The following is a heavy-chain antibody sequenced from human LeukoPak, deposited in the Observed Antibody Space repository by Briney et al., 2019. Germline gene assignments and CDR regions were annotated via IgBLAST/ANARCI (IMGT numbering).Heavy chain of an antibody. V-gene: IGHV4-59*05. Sequence: SETLSLTCTVSGGSISSYYWSWIRQPPGKGLEWIGSIYYSGSTYYNPSLKSRVTISVDTSKNQFSLQLSSVTAADTAVYYCARRRSGMTSIDYWGQGTLVTVSS. D-gene: IGHD4-11*01. CDR1: GGSISSYY. CDR2: IYYSGST. CDR3: ARRRSGMTSIDY. J-gene: IGHJ4*02.